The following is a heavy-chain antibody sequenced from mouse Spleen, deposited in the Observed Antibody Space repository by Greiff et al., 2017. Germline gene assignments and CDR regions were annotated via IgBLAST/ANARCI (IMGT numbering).Heavy chain of an antibody. D-gene: IGHD1-2*01. J-gene: IGHJ1*01. V-gene: IGHV1-26*01. Sequence: VQLQQSGPELVKPGASVKISCKASGYTFTDYYMNWVKQSHGKSLEWIGDINPYNGGTSYNQKFKGKATLTVDKSSSTAYMELRSLTSEDSAVYYCARDFTTARYFDVWGAGTTVTVSS. CDR2: INPYNGGT. CDR1: GYTFTDYY. CDR3: ARDFTTARYFDV.